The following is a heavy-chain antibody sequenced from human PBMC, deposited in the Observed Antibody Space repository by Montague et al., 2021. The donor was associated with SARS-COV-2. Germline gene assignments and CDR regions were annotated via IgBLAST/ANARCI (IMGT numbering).Heavy chain of an antibody. CDR3: ARVFPRWLQFDPYFDY. V-gene: IGHV4-59*01. J-gene: IGHJ4*02. CDR2: IYYSGST. D-gene: IGHD5-24*01. Sequence: SETLSLTCTVSGGSISSYYWSWIRQPPGKGLEWIGYIYYSGSTNYNPSXKSRVTISVDTSKNQFSLKLSSVTAADTAVYYCARVFPRWLQFDPYFDYWGQRTLVTVSS. CDR1: GGSISSYY.